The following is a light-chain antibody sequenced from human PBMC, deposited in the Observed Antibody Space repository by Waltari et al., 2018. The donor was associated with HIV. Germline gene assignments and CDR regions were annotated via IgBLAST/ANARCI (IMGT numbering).Light chain of an antibody. CDR3: CSYATDRNFV. Sequence: QSALTQPASVSGPPGQSITILCTGTSSEVGSYDLVSWYQKYPGKAPKLMIYEVSKRPSGVSNRFSGSKSGTTAALTISGLQTEDEAEYYCCSYATDRNFVFGGGTQLTVL. J-gene: IGLJ7*01. CDR2: EVS. V-gene: IGLV2-23*02. CDR1: SSEVGSYDL.